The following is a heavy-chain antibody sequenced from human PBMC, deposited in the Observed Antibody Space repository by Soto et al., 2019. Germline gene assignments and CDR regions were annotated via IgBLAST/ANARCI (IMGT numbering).Heavy chain of an antibody. CDR3: ARDDDRPDNGLDM. CDR2: ILDDGSDQ. Sequence: QVQLVESGGGVVQPGRSLRLSCAPSGFTFSKYGMHWVRQAPGKGLEWGAVILDDGSDQKYGDSVRGRFTISRDNSKNTLYLQINSLRVEDTAVYYCARDDDRPDNGLDMWGQGTMVTVSS. CDR1: GFTFSKYG. D-gene: IGHD2-8*01. J-gene: IGHJ3*02. V-gene: IGHV3-33*05.